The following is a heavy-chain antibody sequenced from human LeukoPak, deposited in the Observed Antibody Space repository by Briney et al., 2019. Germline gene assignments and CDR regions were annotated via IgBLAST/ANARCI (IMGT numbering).Heavy chain of an antibody. CDR1: GGSISSYY. Sequence: SETLSLTCTVSGGSISSYYWSWIRQPPGKGLEWIGEINHSGSTNYNPSLKSRVTISVDTSKNQFSLKLSSVTAADTAVYYCARPPRIAAAGPSYYFDYWGQGTLVTVSS. D-gene: IGHD6-13*01. CDR2: INHSGST. J-gene: IGHJ4*02. V-gene: IGHV4-34*01. CDR3: ARPPRIAAAGPSYYFDY.